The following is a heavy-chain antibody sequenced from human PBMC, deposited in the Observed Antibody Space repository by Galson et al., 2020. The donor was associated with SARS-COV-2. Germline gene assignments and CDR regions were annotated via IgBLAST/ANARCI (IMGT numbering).Heavy chain of an antibody. Sequence: SETLSLTCTVSGGSISSSSYYWGWIRQPPGNGLEWTGSLYYSGSTYYNPSLKSRVTISVDTSKNQFSLKLSSVTAADTAVYYCARGYCSGGSCYHGFDPWGQGTLVTVSS. D-gene: IGHD2-15*01. J-gene: IGHJ5*02. V-gene: IGHV4-39*07. CDR3: ARGYCSGGSCYHGFDP. CDR1: GGSISSSSYY. CDR2: LYYSGST.